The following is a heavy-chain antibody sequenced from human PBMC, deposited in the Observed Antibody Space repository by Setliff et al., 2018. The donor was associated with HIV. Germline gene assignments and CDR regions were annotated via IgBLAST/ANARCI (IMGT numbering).Heavy chain of an antibody. V-gene: IGHV1-18*01. CDR3: ARSGIPYWELGEWGWFDP. CDR1: GYTFSSYA. Sequence: WASVKVSCKASGYTFSSYAITWVRQAPGQGLEWMGSINLYKDDTHYAQKFQDRVAMTADTSTNTVYMELRSLRSDDTAVYYCARSGIPYWELGEWGWFDPWGQGTLVTVSS. CDR2: INLYKDDT. J-gene: IGHJ5*02. D-gene: IGHD3-16*01.